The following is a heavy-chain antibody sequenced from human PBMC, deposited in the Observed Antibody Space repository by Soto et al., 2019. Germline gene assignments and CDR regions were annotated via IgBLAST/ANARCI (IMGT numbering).Heavy chain of an antibody. CDR2: ISYDGSNK. V-gene: IGHV3-30-3*01. CDR1: GFTFGGNG. Sequence: GGPRRLSCAASGFTFGGNGRDWCREGPGKGLEWVAVISYDGSNKYYADSVKGRFTISKDNSKNTLYLQMNSLRAEDTAVYYCARDQNPAYYDFWSGYYMGAFDIWGQGTMVTVSS. D-gene: IGHD3-3*01. CDR3: ARDQNPAYYDFWSGYYMGAFDI. J-gene: IGHJ3*02.